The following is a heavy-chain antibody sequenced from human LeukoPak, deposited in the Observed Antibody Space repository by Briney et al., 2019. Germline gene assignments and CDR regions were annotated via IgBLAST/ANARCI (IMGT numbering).Heavy chain of an antibody. CDR2: ITGSGDST. J-gene: IGHJ4*02. D-gene: IGHD1-26*01. Sequence: PGGSLRLSCAASGFTFSNYAMSWVRQAPGKGLEWVSAITGSGDSTSYADSVKGRFTISRDNSKYTLYLQMNSLRAEDTAVYYCARERQWELRQEYYFDYWGQGTLVTVSS. V-gene: IGHV3-23*01. CDR1: GFTFSNYA. CDR3: ARERQWELRQEYYFDY.